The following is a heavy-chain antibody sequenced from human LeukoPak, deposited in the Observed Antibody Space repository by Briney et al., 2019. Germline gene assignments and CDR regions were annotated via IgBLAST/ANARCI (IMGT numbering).Heavy chain of an antibody. D-gene: IGHD6-13*01. CDR1: GYTFTGYY. CDR3: ARGRNSWYGSSSGDY. Sequence: GASVKVSCKASGYTFTGYYMHWVRQAPGQGLEWMGWINPNSGGTNYAQKFQGRVTMTRNTSISTAYMELSSLRSEDTAVYYCARGRNSWYGSSSGDYWGQGTLVTVSS. J-gene: IGHJ4*02. CDR2: INPNSGGT. V-gene: IGHV1-2*02.